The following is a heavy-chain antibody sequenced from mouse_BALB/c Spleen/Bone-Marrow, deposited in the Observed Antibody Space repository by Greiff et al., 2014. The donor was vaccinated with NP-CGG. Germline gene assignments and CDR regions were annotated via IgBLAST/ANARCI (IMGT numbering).Heavy chain of an antibody. CDR3: ARDMGGLLFDS. Sequence: EVQLVESGGGLVQPGGSLRLSCATSGFTFTDYYMNWVRQPPGKAPEWLAFIRNKAYGYTTEYSASVKGRFTISRDNSQNILYLQMNTLRAEDSATYYCARDMGGLLFDSWGQGTTLSVSS. V-gene: IGHV7-3*02. CDR1: GFTFTDYY. CDR2: IRNKAYGYTT. D-gene: IGHD1-1*01. J-gene: IGHJ2*01.